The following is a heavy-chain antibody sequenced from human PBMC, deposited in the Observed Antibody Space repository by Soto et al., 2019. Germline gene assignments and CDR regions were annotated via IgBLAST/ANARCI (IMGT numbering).Heavy chain of an antibody. V-gene: IGHV1-69*02. D-gene: IGHD3-10*01. J-gene: IGHJ4*02. CDR3: ASLFSYGSGSYYNGSVDY. CDR2: IIPILSIA. Sequence: ASVKVSCKASGGTFSSYTISWVRQAPGQGLEWMGRIIPILSIANYAQKFQGRVTITADKSTSTAYMELSSLGSEDTAVYYCASLFSYGSGSYYNGSVDYWGQGTLVTV. CDR1: GGTFSSYT.